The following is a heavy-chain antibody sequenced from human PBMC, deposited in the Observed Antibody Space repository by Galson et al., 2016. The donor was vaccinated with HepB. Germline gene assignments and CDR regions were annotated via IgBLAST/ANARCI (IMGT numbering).Heavy chain of an antibody. CDR1: GYIFTTYL. Sequence: SVKVSCKASGYIFTTYLIHWVRQAPGQRPEWMGWVNAGNGNTEYSQKFQGRVIITRDTSASTAYMELSSLRSEDTAVYYCARDLTMVTTGWFDPWGQGTLVTVSS. J-gene: IGHJ5*02. V-gene: IGHV1-3*01. D-gene: IGHD5-18*01. CDR2: VNAGNGNT. CDR3: ARDLTMVTTGWFDP.